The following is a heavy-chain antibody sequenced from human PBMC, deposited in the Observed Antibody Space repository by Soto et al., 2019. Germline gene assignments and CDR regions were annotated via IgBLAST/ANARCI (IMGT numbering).Heavy chain of an antibody. V-gene: IGHV3-53*01. D-gene: IGHD6-6*01. CDR1: GFTVSSDY. Sequence: GGSLRLSCAASGFTVSSDYMSWVRQAPGKGLEWVSVIYSGGSTYYADSVKGRFTISRDNSKNTLYLQMNSLRAEDTAVYYCASAYSSSFYYYYGMDVWGQGTTVTVSS. CDR3: ASAYSSSFYYYYGMDV. J-gene: IGHJ6*02. CDR2: IYSGGST.